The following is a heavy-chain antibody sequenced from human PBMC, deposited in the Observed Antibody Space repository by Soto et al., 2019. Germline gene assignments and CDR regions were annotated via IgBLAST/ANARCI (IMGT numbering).Heavy chain of an antibody. CDR3: ARFSGSYTRGLDY. V-gene: IGHV3-72*01. CDR2: SRNKANSYST. CDR1: GFTFSDHY. Sequence: PGGSLRLSCAASGFTFSDHYMDWVRQAPGKGLEWVGRSRNKANSYSTEYAASVKGRFTISRDESKNPLYLQMNSLKTEETAVYYCARFSGSYTRGLDYWGQGTLVTVSS. D-gene: IGHD1-26*01. J-gene: IGHJ4*02.